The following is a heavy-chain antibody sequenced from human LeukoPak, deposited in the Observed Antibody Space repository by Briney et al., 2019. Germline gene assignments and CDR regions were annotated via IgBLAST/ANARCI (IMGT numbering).Heavy chain of an antibody. CDR3: AKDHQYSSGWWDPYYFDY. CDR2: ISWNSGSI. J-gene: IGHJ4*02. CDR1: GFTFDDYA. D-gene: IGHD6-19*01. V-gene: IGHV3-9*01. Sequence: GRSLRLSCAASGFTFDDYAMHWVRQAPGKGLEWGSGISWNSGSIGYADSVKGGFTISRDNAKNSLYLQMNSLRAEDTALYYCAKDHQYSSGWWDPYYFDYWGQGTLVTVSS.